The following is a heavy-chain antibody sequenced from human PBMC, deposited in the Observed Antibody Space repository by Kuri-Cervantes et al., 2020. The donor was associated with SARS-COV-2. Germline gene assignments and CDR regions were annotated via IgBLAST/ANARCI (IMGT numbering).Heavy chain of an antibody. CDR1: GFTFSDYY. D-gene: IGHD3-3*01. CDR2: ISSSGSTI. CDR3: ARAKGRFLEWLYHAGYMDD. J-gene: IGHJ6*03. V-gene: IGHV3-11*04. Sequence: AETLSLSCAASGFTFSDYYMSWIRQAPGKGLEWVSYISSSGSTIYYADSEKGRFTISRDNAKNSLYLQMNSLRAEDTAVYYLARAKGRFLEWLYHAGYMDDWGKGTTVTVSS.